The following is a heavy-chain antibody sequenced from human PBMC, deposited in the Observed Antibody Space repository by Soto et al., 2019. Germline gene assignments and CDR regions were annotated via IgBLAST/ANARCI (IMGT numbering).Heavy chain of an antibody. CDR3: ARSKLATIEDAFDV. CDR1: GFNFGSYA. Sequence: EVQLLESGGTLAQPGESLRLSCASSGFNFGSYAINWVRQAPGKGLEWVSGITGSGGNTYYAESVKGRFNSFRDNSKNTLYLQMNSLRVEDTAVYYCARSKLATIEDAFDVWGQGTRVTVSS. J-gene: IGHJ3*01. V-gene: IGHV3-23*01. D-gene: IGHD1-1*01. CDR2: ITGSGGNT.